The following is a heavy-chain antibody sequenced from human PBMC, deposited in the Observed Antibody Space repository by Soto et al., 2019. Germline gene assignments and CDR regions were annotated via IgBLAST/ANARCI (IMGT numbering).Heavy chain of an antibody. V-gene: IGHV4-39*01. D-gene: IGHD3-22*01. CDR2: VYYTGRT. Sequence: SETLSLTCTVSGGSISSDFYYWGWIRQPPRKGLEWIGSVYYTGRTYYNPSLKSRVTISVDTSKNQFSLTLGSVTAADTAVYYCARQVSSSYFDTRYFDYWGQGTLVTVSS. CDR1: GGSISSDFYY. CDR3: ARQVSSSYFDTRYFDY. J-gene: IGHJ4*02.